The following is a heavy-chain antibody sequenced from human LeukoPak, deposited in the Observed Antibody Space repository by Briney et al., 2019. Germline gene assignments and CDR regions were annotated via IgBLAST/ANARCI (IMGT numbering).Heavy chain of an antibody. CDR1: VGSLSSYY. CDR3: ARAPEDYNGSGSYSYRFDY. J-gene: IGHJ4*02. Sequence: SETLSLTCTVSVGSLSSYYWCWIPPPLGKGLEWIGHIYFRGSTNYNPPLKSRVTISVDTSNHQSTLKLTSVTTADTAVYYCARAPEDYNGSGSYSYRFDYWGQGTLVAVSS. D-gene: IGHD3-10*01. V-gene: IGHV4-59*01. CDR2: IYFRGST.